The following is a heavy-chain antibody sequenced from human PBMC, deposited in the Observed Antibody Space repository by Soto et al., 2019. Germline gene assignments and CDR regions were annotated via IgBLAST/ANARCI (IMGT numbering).Heavy chain of an antibody. CDR3: AKGSPMWTPDY. V-gene: IGHV1-3*04. J-gene: IGHJ4*02. CDR1: GYTFTGYS. D-gene: IGHD2-21*01. CDR2: IATGNGNV. Sequence: GASVKVSCKTSGYTFTGYSMLWVRQAPGQALEWLGWIATGNGNVTVSQKFQGRLTITRAPSATTVYMDLTSLSSEDTAAYYCAKGSPMWTPDYWGQGALVTVSS.